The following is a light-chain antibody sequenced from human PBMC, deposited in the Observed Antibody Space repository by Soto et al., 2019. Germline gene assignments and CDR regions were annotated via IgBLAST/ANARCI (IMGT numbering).Light chain of an antibody. CDR1: QSVSSSY. J-gene: IGKJ1*01. CDR2: GAS. V-gene: IGKV3-20*01. Sequence: EIVLTQSPGTLSLSPGERATLSCRASQSVSSSYLAWYQRKPGQAPRLLIYGASSRATGIPARFSGSGSGTDFPLTISRLEPEDFAVYYCQQYGSSPWTFGQGTKVEIK. CDR3: QQYGSSPWT.